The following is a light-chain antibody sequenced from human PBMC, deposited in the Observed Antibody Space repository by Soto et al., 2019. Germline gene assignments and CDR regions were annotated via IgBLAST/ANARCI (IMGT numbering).Light chain of an antibody. CDR3: CSFAGSSTLI. CDR2: EGS. Sequence: QSALTQPASVSGSPGQSITISCTGTRNDVGSYNLVSWYQHLPGKAPQLIIYEGSKRPSGVSDRFSGSKSGNTASLTISGLQTEDEAVYYCCSFAGSSTLIFGGGTKLTVL. V-gene: IGLV2-23*01. J-gene: IGLJ2*01. CDR1: RNDVGSYNL.